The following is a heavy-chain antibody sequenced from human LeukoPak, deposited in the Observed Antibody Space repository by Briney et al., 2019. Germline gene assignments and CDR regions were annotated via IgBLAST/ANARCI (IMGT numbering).Heavy chain of an antibody. Sequence: GGSLRLSCAASGFTFSSYAMSWVRQAPGKGLERVSDISGSGGSTYYADSVKGRFTISRDNSKNTLYLQMNSLRAEDTAVYYCAKPKHIVVVIGWFDPWGQGTLVTVSS. CDR2: ISGSGGST. V-gene: IGHV3-23*01. J-gene: IGHJ5*02. D-gene: IGHD2-21*01. CDR3: AKPKHIVVVIGWFDP. CDR1: GFTFSSYA.